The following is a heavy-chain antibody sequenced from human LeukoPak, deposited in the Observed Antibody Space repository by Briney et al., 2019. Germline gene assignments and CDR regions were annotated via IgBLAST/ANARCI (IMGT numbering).Heavy chain of an antibody. CDR2: IIPIFGTA. CDR3: ASEDVEYSSSSYVDY. CDR1: GGTFSSYA. J-gene: IGHJ4*02. Sequence: PRASVKVSCKASGGTFSSYAISWVRQAPGQGLEWMGRIIPIFGTANYAQKFQGRVTITTDESTSTAYMELSSLRSEDTAVYYCASEDVEYSSSSYVDYWGQGTLVTVSS. V-gene: IGHV1-69*05. D-gene: IGHD6-6*01.